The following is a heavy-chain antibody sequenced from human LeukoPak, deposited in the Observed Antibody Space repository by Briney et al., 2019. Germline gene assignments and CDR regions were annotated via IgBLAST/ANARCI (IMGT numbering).Heavy chain of an antibody. CDR1: GFTFSSYS. CDR3: ARGVRFLEWKRAAYFDY. J-gene: IGHJ4*02. Sequence: GGSLRLSCAASGFTFSSYSMNWVRQAPGKGLEWVSYISSSSTIYYADSVKGRFTISRDNAKNSLYLQMNSLRAEDTAVYYCARGVRFLEWKRAAYFDYWGQGTLVTVSS. CDR2: ISSSSTI. D-gene: IGHD3-3*01. V-gene: IGHV3-48*01.